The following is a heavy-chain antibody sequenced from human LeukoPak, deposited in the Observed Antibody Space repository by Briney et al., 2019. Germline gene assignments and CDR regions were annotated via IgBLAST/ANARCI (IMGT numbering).Heavy chain of an antibody. CDR3: ARPRGNWFDP. CDR2: ISYDGSNK. V-gene: IGHV3-30*04. D-gene: IGHD3-10*01. CDR1: GFTFRSYD. Sequence: PGGSLRLSCAVSGFTFRSYDMHWVRQAPGKGLEWVAVISYDGSNKYYTDSVKGRFTISRDNSKNTLYLQMNSLRAEDTAVYYCARPRGNWFDPWGQGTLVTVSS. J-gene: IGHJ5*02.